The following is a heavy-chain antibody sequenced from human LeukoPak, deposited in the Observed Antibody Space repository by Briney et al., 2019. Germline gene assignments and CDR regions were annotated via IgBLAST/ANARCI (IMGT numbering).Heavy chain of an antibody. Sequence: PSETLSLTCSVSGASISSEYWNWLRQPPGRGLEWIGYIRYIGGTNYNPSLKSRVTISVDTSKNELSLKLTSVTAADTAVYYCARGPDDGYNYGAFDIWGQGTMVAASS. CDR2: IRYIGGT. J-gene: IGHJ3*02. V-gene: IGHV4-59*01. D-gene: IGHD5-24*01. CDR1: GASISSEY. CDR3: ARGPDDGYNYGAFDI.